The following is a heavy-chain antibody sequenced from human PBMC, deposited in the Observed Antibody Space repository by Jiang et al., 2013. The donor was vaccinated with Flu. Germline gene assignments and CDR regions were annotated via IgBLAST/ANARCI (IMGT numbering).Heavy chain of an antibody. Sequence: GSGLVKPSETLSLTCTVSGDSISSYYWNWIRQPPGKGLEWIGYFYFSGSTNYNPSLKSRVTISVDTSKNQFSLKLSSVTAADTAVYYCARAYLYQFDYVGPGNP. CDR3: ARAYLYQFDY. CDR2: FYFSGST. V-gene: IGHV4-59*08. CDR1: GDSISSYY. J-gene: IGHJ4*02. D-gene: IGHD2-2*01.